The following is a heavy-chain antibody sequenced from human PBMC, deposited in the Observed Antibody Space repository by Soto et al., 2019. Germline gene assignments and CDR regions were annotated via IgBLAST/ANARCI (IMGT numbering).Heavy chain of an antibody. CDR2: LNWNSGSI. Sequence: EVQLVESGGGLVQPGRSLRLSCADSGFPFDAYALHWVRQGPGKGLEWGSGLNWNSGSIGYADSVKGRFTISRDNAKNSLYLQMNNLTTEDTASYSCAKEGPHYNSKTYGHDYDYVDVWGKGTTVTVSS. V-gene: IGHV3-9*01. CDR3: AKEGPHYNSKTYGHDYDYVDV. J-gene: IGHJ6*03. CDR1: GFPFDAYA. D-gene: IGHD3-10*01.